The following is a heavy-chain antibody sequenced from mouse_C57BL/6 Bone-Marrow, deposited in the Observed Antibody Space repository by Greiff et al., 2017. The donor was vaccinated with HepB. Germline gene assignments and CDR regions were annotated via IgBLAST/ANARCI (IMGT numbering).Heavy chain of an antibody. Sequence: EVKLMESGGGLVKPGGSLKLSCAASGFTFSSYAMSWVRQTPEKRLEWVATISDGGSYTYYPDNVKGRFTISRDNAKNDLYLQMSHLKSEDTAMYYCAREGDGVYGINAYWGQGTLVTVSA. CDR1: GFTFSSYA. V-gene: IGHV5-4*01. D-gene: IGHD2-1*01. J-gene: IGHJ3*01. CDR2: ISDGGSYT. CDR3: AREGDGVYGINAY.